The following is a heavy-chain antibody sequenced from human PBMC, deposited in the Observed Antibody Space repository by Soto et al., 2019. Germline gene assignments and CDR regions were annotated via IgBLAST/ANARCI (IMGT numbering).Heavy chain of an antibody. CDR1: GASVSDTYW. V-gene: IGHV4-4*02. Sequence: QVHLQESGPGLVEPSETLSLTCAVSGASVSDTYWWSWVRQAPGKGLEWIGEISHRGTPHYNPSLWSRVTMSTDTSRNQISLTLMAVTAADSASYYCARHIAVAGTRGFDYWGQGTRVTVSS. CDR3: ARHIAVAGTRGFDY. J-gene: IGHJ4*02. D-gene: IGHD6-19*01. CDR2: ISHRGTP.